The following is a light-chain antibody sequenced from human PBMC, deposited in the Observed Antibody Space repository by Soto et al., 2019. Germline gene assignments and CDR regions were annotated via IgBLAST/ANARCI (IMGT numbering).Light chain of an antibody. V-gene: IGKV1-9*01. J-gene: IGKJ4*01. Sequence: DIQLTQSPSFLSASVGDRVTITCRASQGINSYLAWYQQKPGKAPKLLISAASTLQGGVPSRFSGGGSGTEFTLTISRLQPEDFATYYCQHLNSFGGGTKVEIK. CDR3: QHLNS. CDR1: QGINSY. CDR2: AAS.